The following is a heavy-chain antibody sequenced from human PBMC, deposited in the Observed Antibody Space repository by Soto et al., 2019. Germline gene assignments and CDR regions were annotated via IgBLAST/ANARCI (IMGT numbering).Heavy chain of an antibody. J-gene: IGHJ4*02. CDR3: ASQHYYNSSGYYVVY. D-gene: IGHD3-22*01. CDR2: IYYSGST. Sequence: PSEILSLTCAVSGGSISSRSYYWGWIRQPPGKGLEWIGNIYYSGSTYYNPSLQSRVTISVDTSKNQFSLKLSSVTDTDTAVYYCASQHYYNSSGYYVVYWGQGTLVTVSS. V-gene: IGHV4-39*01. CDR1: GGSISSRSYY.